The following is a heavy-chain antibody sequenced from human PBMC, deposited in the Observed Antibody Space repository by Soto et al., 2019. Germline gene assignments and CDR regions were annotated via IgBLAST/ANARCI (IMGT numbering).Heavy chain of an antibody. CDR1: GGSISSGGYY. CDR2: IYYSGST. D-gene: IGHD3-22*01. CDR3: ARGRPYYDSSDFDAFDI. Sequence: PSETLSLTCTVSGGSISSGGYYWSWIRQHPGKGLEWIGYIYYSGSTYYNPSLKSRVTISVDTSKNQFSLKLSSVTAADTAVYYCARGRPYYDSSDFDAFDIWGQGTMVTVSS. V-gene: IGHV4-31*03. J-gene: IGHJ3*02.